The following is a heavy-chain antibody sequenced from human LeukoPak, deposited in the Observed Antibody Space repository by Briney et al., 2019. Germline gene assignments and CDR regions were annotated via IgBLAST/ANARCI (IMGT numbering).Heavy chain of an antibody. J-gene: IGHJ4*02. D-gene: IGHD2-15*01. CDR2: ISAYNGNT. V-gene: IGHV1-18*01. CDR1: GYTFTSYG. CDR3: ARIYCSGGSCYDQDFDY. Sequence: ASVKVSCKASGYTFTSYGMSWVRQAPGQGLEWMGWISAYNGNTNYAQKLQGRVTMTTDTSTSKAYMELRSLRSDDTAVYYCARIYCSGGSCYDQDFDYWGQGTLVTVSS.